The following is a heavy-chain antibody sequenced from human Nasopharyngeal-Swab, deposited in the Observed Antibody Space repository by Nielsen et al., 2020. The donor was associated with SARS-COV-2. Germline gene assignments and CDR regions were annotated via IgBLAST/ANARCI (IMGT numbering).Heavy chain of an antibody. CDR1: GFTFSPFW. CDR2: IQTDGTEQ. Sequence: GEPLKISCAASGFTFSPFWMTWVRQAPGKGLEWVATIQTDGTEQYSVDSVKGRFTISRDNGKNSLYLQMNSLRVEDTAVYYCARENHGVFDNWGQGTLVTVSS. CDR3: ARENHGVFDN. V-gene: IGHV3-7*01. J-gene: IGHJ4*02.